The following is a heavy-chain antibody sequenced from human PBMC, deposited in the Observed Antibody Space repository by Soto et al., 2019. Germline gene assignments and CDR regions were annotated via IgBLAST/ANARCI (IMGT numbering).Heavy chain of an antibody. V-gene: IGHV4-34*01. D-gene: IGHD6-19*01. CDR2: INHSGST. CDR1: GGSFSGYY. J-gene: IGHJ4*02. CDR3: ARIDGSGWFFDY. Sequence: SETLSLSCAVYGGSFSGYYWSWIRQPPGKGLEWIGEINHSGSTNYNPSLKSRVTISVDTSKNQFSLKLRSVTAADAAVYFCARIDGSGWFFDYWGQGTLVTVSS.